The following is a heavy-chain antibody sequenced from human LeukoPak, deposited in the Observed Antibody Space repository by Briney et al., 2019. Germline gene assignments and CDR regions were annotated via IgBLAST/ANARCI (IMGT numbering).Heavy chain of an antibody. CDR2: IWYDGSNK. V-gene: IGHV3-33*01. CDR3: ARDYKAYYYDSILGY. CDR1: GFTFSSYG. J-gene: IGHJ4*02. Sequence: PGGSLRLSCAASGFTFSSYGMHWVRQAPGKGLEWVAVIWYDGSNKYYADSVEGRFTISRDNSKNTLYLQMNSLRAEDTAVYYCARDYKAYYYDSILGYWGQGTLVTVSS. D-gene: IGHD3-22*01.